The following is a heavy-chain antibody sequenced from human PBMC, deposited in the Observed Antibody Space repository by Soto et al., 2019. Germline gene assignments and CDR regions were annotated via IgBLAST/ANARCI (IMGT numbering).Heavy chain of an antibody. CDR2: INPANGNT. CDR3: ARDIVSVGPRASEAFDV. Sequence: QVQLVQSGAELKKPGASVNISCQASGFTFSDTLINWVRQGPGQRLEWMGWINPANGNTRYSESFQGRVTISSLSSASTAHVALSDLTSEDTAVYFCARDIVSVGPRASEAFDVWGESTMTTASP. CDR1: GFTFSDTL. D-gene: IGHD1-26*01. J-gene: IGHJ3*01. V-gene: IGHV1-3*01.